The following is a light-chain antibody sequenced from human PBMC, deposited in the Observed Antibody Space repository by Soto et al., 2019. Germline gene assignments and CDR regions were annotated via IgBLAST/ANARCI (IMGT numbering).Light chain of an antibody. CDR1: QSVSSY. J-gene: IGKJ4*01. CDR2: DAS. V-gene: IGKV3-11*01. Sequence: EIVLTQSPATLSLSPGERATLSCRASQSVSSYLAWYQQKPGQAPRLLIYDASNRATGIPARFSGSGSGTDCTLTISSVGAEGVAVDDCQQRGNWPLAVGGGTKVEIK. CDR3: QQRGNWPLA.